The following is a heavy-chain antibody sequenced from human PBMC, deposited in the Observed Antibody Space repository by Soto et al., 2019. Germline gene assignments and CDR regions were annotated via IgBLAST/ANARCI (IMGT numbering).Heavy chain of an antibody. D-gene: IGHD1-26*01. J-gene: IGHJ3*02. Sequence: QVQLVQSGAEMKKPGASVTVSCKTSRYTFTNYYIHWVRQAPGQGLEWMGWFNPKNDGAHYAQRFQGRVTMTRDTSISTAYLELSSLRSDDTAIYYCARGIYSGNFLVGCEIWGEGTMVTVSP. CDR2: FNPKNDGA. CDR3: ARGIYSGNFLVGCEI. CDR1: RYTFTNYY. V-gene: IGHV1-2*02.